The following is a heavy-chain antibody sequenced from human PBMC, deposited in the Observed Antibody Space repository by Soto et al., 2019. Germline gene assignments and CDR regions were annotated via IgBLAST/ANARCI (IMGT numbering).Heavy chain of an antibody. V-gene: IGHV4-34*01. J-gene: IGHJ5*02. CDR3: ARGVPYYYGSGASGWFDP. CDR2: INHSGST. D-gene: IGHD3-10*01. Sequence: QVQLQQWGAGLLKPSETLSLTCAVYGGSFSGYYWSWIRQPPGKGLEWIGEINHSGSTNYNPSLTSRATISVDTSKNQFSLKLSSLTAADTAVYYCARGVPYYYGSGASGWFDPWGQGTLVTVSS. CDR1: GGSFSGYY.